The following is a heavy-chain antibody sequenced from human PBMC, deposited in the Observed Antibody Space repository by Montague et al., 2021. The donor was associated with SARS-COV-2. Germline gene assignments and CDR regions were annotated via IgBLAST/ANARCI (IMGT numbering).Heavy chain of an antibody. D-gene: IGHD3-10*01. CDR3: AEAPTMVRGVYFDY. Sequence: SLRLSCAASGFYAMSCVRHAPGQGLEWVSVISGSGGNTYYAASVKGRFTISSANSKNTLYLQMNSLRAEDTAVYYCAEAPTMVRGVYFDYWGQGTLVTVSS. V-gene: IGHV3-23*01. CDR2: ISGSGGNT. J-gene: IGHJ4*02. CDR1: GFYA.